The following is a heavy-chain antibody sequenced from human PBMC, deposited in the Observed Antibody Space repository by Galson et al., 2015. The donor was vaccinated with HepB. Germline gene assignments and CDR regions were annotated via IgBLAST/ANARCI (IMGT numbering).Heavy chain of an antibody. CDR2: IYSGGST. Sequence: SLRLSCAASGFTVSSNYMSWVRQAPGKGLEWVSVIYSGGSTYYADSVKGRFTISRDTSKNTLYLQMNSLRAEDTAVYYCARDRGGEGYFDYWGQGTLVTVSS. CDR1: GFTVSSNY. J-gene: IGHJ4*02. CDR3: ARDRGGEGYFDY. D-gene: IGHD3-16*01. V-gene: IGHV3-53*01.